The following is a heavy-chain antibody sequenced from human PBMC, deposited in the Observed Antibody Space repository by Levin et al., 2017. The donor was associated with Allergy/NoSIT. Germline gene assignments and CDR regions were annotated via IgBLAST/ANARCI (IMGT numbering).Heavy chain of an antibody. V-gene: IGHV1-69*04. J-gene: IGHJ3*02. D-gene: IGHD2-2*01. Sequence: KISCKASGGTFSSYAISWVRQAPGQGLEWMGRIIPILGIANYAQKFQGRVTITADKSTSTAYMELSSLRSEDTAVYYCARYEDCSSTSCPLGYAFDIWGQGTMVTVSS. CDR3: ARYEDCSSTSCPLGYAFDI. CDR2: IIPILGIA. CDR1: GGTFSSYA.